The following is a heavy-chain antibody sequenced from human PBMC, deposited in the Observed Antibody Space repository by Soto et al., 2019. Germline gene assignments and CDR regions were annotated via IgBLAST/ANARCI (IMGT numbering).Heavy chain of an antibody. CDR1: GFTFSTYT. CDR3: AREGVNYHYYGMDV. V-gene: IGHV3-30-3*01. Sequence: QVQLVESGGGVVQPGRSLRLSCAASGFTFSTYTMHWVRQAPGKGLEWVAVISSDGSNKYYADSVKGRFTISRDNSKNTLYLQMNSLRAEDTAVFYCAREGVNYHYYGMDVWGQGTTVTVSS. J-gene: IGHJ6*02. CDR2: ISSDGSNK. D-gene: IGHD3-16*01.